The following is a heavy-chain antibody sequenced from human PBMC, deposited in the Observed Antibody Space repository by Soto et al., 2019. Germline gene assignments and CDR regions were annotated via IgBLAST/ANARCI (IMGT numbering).Heavy chain of an antibody. Sequence: PSETLSLTCNMSGDSYSISTYSWSWIRQPPGKALQWIGFIYQSGVTSYNPSLASRVSISLDRSNNQCSLKLKSVTAADTAVYFCAGMLYTSGLRFDPWGPGTLVTVSS. J-gene: IGHJ5*02. V-gene: IGHV4-30-2*01. D-gene: IGHD6-19*01. CDR2: IYQSGVT. CDR1: GDSYSISTYS. CDR3: AGMLYTSGLRFDP.